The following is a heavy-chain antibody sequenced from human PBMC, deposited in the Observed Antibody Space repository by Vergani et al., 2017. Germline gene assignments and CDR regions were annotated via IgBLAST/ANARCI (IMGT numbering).Heavy chain of an antibody. Sequence: QVQLQQWGAGLLKPSETLSLTCAVYGGSFSGYYWSWIRQPPGKGLEWIGYIYTSGSTNYNPSLKIRVTISVDTYKNQFSLKLSSVTAADTAVYYCARHCDFWSGHNWFDPWGQGTLVTVSS. D-gene: IGHD3-3*01. J-gene: IGHJ5*02. CDR2: IYTSGST. CDR3: ARHCDFWSGHNWFDP. CDR1: GGSFSGYY. V-gene: IGHV4-4*09.